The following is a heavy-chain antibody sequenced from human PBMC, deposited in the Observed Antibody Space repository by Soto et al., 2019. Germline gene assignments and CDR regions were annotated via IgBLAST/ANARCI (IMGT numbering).Heavy chain of an antibody. J-gene: IGHJ3*02. CDR3: AKATATGGGAFDI. D-gene: IGHD2-8*02. Sequence: VGSLRLSCAASGFICGSYDMSWVRQAPGKGLEWVSTILVDGRTFYVDSVKGRFTISRDSSQNTVYLQMNSLTAGDTALYYCAKATATGGGAFDICGQGTKVTVSS. CDR1: GFICGSYD. V-gene: IGHV3-23*01. CDR2: ILVDGRT.